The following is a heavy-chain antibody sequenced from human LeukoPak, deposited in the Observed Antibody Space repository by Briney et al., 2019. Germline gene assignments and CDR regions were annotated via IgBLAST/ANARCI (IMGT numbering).Heavy chain of an antibody. V-gene: IGHV3-66*01. Sequence: GGSLRLSCAGSGFIFSNSAMNWVRQAPEKGLEWVSVIYGNTNTYYTDSVKGRFTISRDNSKNTLYLQMNSLRAEDTAVYYCARAISTTVSFDCWGQGTLVTVSS. CDR2: IYGNTNT. CDR1: GFIFSNSA. J-gene: IGHJ4*02. CDR3: ARAISTTVSFDC. D-gene: IGHD4-17*01.